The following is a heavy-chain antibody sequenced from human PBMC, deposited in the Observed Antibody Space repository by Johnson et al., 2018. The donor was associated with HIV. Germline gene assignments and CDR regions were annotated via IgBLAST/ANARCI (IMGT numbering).Heavy chain of an antibody. J-gene: IGHJ3*02. D-gene: IGHD2-21*01. CDR2: IGASGGRT. CDR3: VRRMVVGYVAFDI. CDR1: GLTFSNYA. V-gene: IGHV3-23*04. Sequence: MLLVESGGGLVQPGGSLRLSCAASGLTFSNYAMSWVRQGPGKGLEWVSAIGASGGRTFYADSVKGRFPISRDNSKNSMLLQLHSLRADDTAVYFCVRRMVVGYVAFDIWGQGTMVSVSS.